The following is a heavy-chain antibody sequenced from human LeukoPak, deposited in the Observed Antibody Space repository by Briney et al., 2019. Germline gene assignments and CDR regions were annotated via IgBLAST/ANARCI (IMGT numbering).Heavy chain of an antibody. CDR1: GFTFDDYA. CDR3: AKDASSGSDAFDI. V-gene: IGHV3-9*01. CDR2: ISWNSGSI. J-gene: IGHJ3*02. Sequence: GGSLRLSCAASGFTFDDYAMHWVRQAPGKGLEWVSGISWNSGSIGYADSVKGRFTISRDNAKNSLYLQMNSLRAEDTAVYYCAKDASSGSDAFDIWGQGTMVTVSS. D-gene: IGHD3-22*01.